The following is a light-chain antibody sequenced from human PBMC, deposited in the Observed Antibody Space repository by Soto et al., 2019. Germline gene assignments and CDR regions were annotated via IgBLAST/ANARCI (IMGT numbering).Light chain of an antibody. J-gene: IGLJ1*01. CDR3: SSYAGNSNYV. CDR2: EVT. Sequence: QSVLTQPPSASGAPGQSVTISCTGTSSDVGLYDYVSWYQQHPGKVPKLLIYEVTQRPSGVPDRFSGSKSGNTASLTVSGLQAEDEADYYCSSYAGNSNYVFGTGSKVTV. V-gene: IGLV2-8*01. CDR1: SSDVGLYDY.